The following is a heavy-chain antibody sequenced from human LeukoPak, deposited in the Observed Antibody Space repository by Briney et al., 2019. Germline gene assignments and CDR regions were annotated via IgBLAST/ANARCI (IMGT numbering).Heavy chain of an antibody. V-gene: IGHV3-11*06. CDR1: GGSISSHY. CDR3: ARHGLYDSSDYWTFQH. J-gene: IGHJ1*01. Sequence: LSLTCTVSGGSISSHYYNWIRQAPGKGLEWVTYTSGSSSYTNYADSVKGRFTISRDNAKNSLYLQMNSLRAEDTAVYYCARHGLYDSSDYWTFQHWGQGTLVTVSS. D-gene: IGHD3-22*01. CDR2: TSGSSSYT.